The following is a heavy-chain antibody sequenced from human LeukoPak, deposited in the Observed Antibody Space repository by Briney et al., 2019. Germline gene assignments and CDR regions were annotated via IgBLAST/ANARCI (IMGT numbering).Heavy chain of an antibody. CDR1: GYTFTSYG. V-gene: IGHV1-18*01. D-gene: IGHD4-17*01. J-gene: IGHJ4*02. CDR3: ARVKDYGDYPVDY. CDR2: ISAYNGNT. Sequence: ASVKVSCKASGYTFTSYGISWVRQAPGQGLEWMGWISAYNGNTNYAQKLQGRVTMTTDTSTSTAYVELRSLRSDDTAVYYCARVKDYGDYPVDYWGQGTLVTVSS.